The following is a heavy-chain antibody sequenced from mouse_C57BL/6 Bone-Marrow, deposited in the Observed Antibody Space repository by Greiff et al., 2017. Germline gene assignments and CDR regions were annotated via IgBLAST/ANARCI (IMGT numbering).Heavy chain of an antibody. V-gene: IGHV1-81*01. CDR1: GYTFTSYG. CDR2: IYPRSGNT. J-gene: IGHJ3*01. Sequence: QVQLKQSGAELARPGASVKLSCKASGYTFTSYGISWVKQRTGQGLEWIGEIYPRSGNTYYNEKFKGKATLTADKSSGTAYMELRSLTSEDSAVYFCARTTGSWFAYWGQGTLVTVSA. CDR3: ARTTGSWFAY. D-gene: IGHD4-1*02.